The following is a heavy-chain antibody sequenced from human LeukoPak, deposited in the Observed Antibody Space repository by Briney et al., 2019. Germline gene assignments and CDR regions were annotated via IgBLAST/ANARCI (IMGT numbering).Heavy chain of an antibody. Sequence: SETLSLTCTVSGGSISSYYWSWIREPPGPGLEWIWYIYYSGSTNYNPSLKSRVTISVDTSKNQFSLKLSSVTAADTAVYYCARTKEVDAFDIWGQGTMVTVSS. CDR3: ARTKEVDAFDI. J-gene: IGHJ3*02. CDR1: GGSISSYY. V-gene: IGHV4-59*08. D-gene: IGHD2-8*01. CDR2: IYYSGST.